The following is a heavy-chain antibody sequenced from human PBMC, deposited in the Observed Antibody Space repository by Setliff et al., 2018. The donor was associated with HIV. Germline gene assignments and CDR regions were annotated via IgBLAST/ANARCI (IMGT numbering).Heavy chain of an antibody. Sequence: SETLSLTCAVYGGSFSDYYRTWIRQPPGKGLEWIGEIHPSGSTNYNPSLESRVSISVDRSKNHFSLRLSSVTAADTAVYYCARGWGHDGFDFWGQGTMVTVSS. CDR2: IHPSGST. J-gene: IGHJ3*01. D-gene: IGHD7-27*01. CDR3: ARGWGHDGFDF. CDR1: GGSFSDYY. V-gene: IGHV4-34*01.